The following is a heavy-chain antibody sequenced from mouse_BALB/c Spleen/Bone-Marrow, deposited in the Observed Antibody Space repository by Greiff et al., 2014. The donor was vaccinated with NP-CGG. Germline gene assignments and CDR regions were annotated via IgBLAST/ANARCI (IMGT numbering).Heavy chain of an antibody. CDR2: IDPANGNT. CDR3: ARYNYGSSYGDY. V-gene: IGHV14-3*02. Sequence: EVQLQQSGAELVKPGASVKLSCTASGFNIKDTYMHWVKQRPEQGLEWIGRIDPANGNTKYDPKFQGKATITADTSSNTAYLQLSSMTSEDTAVDYCARYNYGSSYGDYWGQGTTLTVSS. CDR1: GFNIKDTY. D-gene: IGHD1-1*01. J-gene: IGHJ2*01.